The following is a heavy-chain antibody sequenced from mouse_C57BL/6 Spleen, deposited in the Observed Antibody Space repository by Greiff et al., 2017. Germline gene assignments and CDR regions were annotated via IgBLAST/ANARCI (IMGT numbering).Heavy chain of an antibody. J-gene: IGHJ4*01. Sequence: QVQLQQSGAELVKPGASVKISCKASGYAFSSYWMNWVKQRPGKGLEWIGQISPGAGDTNYNGKFKGKATLTADKSSSTAYMQLSSLTSEDSAVYFCARRTTIVTTEAMDYWGQGTSVTVSS. CDR2: ISPGAGDT. CDR3: ARRTTIVTTEAMDY. CDR1: GYAFSSYW. V-gene: IGHV1-80*01. D-gene: IGHD2-5*01.